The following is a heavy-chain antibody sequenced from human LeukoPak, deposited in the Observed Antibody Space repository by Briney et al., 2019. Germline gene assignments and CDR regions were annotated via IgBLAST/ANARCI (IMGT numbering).Heavy chain of an antibody. V-gene: IGHV3-20*04. J-gene: IGHJ5*02. CDR1: GFTFDGYG. Sequence: GGSLRLSCVASGFTFDGYGMSWVRQAPEKGLEWVSRINTDGSSTSYADSVKGRFTISRDNAKNTLYLQMNSLRAEDTAVYYCARDNSVRDEAWWFNPWGQGTLVTVSS. D-gene: IGHD5-24*01. CDR2: INTDGSST. CDR3: ARDNSVRDEAWWFNP.